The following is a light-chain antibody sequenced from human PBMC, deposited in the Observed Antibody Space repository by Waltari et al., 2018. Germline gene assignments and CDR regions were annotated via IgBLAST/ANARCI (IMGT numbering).Light chain of an antibody. CDR3: GAWDDRLNVYV. CDR1: SSNIGSNA. Sequence: QSVLTQPPSASGTPGQRVTIPCSGSSSNIGSNALNWYQHLPGTAPTLRIYSHDQRPSGVPDRFSGSKSGTSASLAISGLQSEDEADYYCGAWDDRLNVYVFGTGTRVTVL. J-gene: IGLJ1*01. V-gene: IGLV1-44*01. CDR2: SHD.